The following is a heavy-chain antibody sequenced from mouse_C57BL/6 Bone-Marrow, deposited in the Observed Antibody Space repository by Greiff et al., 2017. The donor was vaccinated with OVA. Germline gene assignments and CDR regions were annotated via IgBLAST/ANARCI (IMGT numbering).Heavy chain of an antibody. V-gene: IGHV1-59*01. J-gene: IGHJ2*01. Sequence: QVQLQQPGAELVRPGTSVKLSCKASGYTFTSYWMHWVKQRPGQGLEWIGVIDPSDSYTNYNQKFKGKATLTVDTSSSTAYMQLSSLTSEDSAVYYCARRGCYWGQGTTLTVSS. CDR1: GYTFTSYW. CDR2: IDPSDSYT. CDR3: ARRGCY.